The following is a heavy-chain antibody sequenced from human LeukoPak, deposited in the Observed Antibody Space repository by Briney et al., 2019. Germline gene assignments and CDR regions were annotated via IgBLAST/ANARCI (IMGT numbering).Heavy chain of an antibody. Sequence: SETLSLTCTVSGGSISSSSYYWGWIRQPPGKGLEWIGSIYYSGSTYYNPSLKSRVTISVDTSKNQFSLKLSSVTAADTAVYYCARGRSRGYCSGGSCYRNWFDPWGQGTLVTVSS. V-gene: IGHV4-39*01. CDR2: IYYSGST. D-gene: IGHD2-15*01. CDR1: GGSISSSSYY. J-gene: IGHJ5*02. CDR3: ARGRSRGYCSGGSCYRNWFDP.